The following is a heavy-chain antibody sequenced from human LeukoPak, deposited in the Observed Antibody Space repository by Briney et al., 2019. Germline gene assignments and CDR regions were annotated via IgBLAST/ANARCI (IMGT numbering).Heavy chain of an antibody. V-gene: IGHV3-15*01. J-gene: IGHJ6*03. CDR1: GFTFSNAW. D-gene: IGHD6-19*01. CDR2: IKSKTDGGTT. CDR3: TTQTYSSGWFSYYYYYMDV. Sequence: GGSLRLSCAASGFTFSNAWMSWVRQAPGKGLEWVGRIKSKTDGGTTDYAAPVKGRFTISRDDSKNTLYLQMNGLKTEDTAVYYCTTQTYSSGWFSYYYYYMDVWGKGTTVTVSS.